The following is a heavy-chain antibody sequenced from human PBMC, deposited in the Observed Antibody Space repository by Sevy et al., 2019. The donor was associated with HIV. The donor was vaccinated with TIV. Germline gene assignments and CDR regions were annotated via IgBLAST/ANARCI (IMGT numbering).Heavy chain of an antibody. V-gene: IGHV4-61*01. CDR1: GVSVTSDTYY. Sequence: SETLSLTCAVSGVSVTSDTYYWSWIRQPPGKGLEWIGYVYHTGSTNYIPSFKSRVTLSIDTSKNQFSLRLFSVASADTAMYYCAREPYFFDKSGYFWDYWGQGILVTVSS. CDR3: AREPYFFDKSGYFWDY. CDR2: VYHTGST. J-gene: IGHJ4*02. D-gene: IGHD3-22*01.